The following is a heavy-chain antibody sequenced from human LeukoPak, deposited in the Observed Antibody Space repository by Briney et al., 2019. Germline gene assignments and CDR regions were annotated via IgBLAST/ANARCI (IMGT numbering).Heavy chain of an antibody. V-gene: IGHV3-21*01. CDR3: ARMTINGNYPPDY. D-gene: IGHD5-24*01. J-gene: IGHJ4*02. Sequence: GGSLRLSCAASGFTFTTYWMHWVRQAPGKGLVWVSSISGDSNYIYYADTVKGRFTISRDNAKNSLFLQMNSLRAEDTAVYYCARMTINGNYPPDYWGQGTLVTVSS. CDR2: ISGDSNYI. CDR1: GFTFTTYW.